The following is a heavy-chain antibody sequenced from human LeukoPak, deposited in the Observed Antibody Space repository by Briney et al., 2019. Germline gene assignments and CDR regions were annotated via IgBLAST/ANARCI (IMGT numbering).Heavy chain of an antibody. CDR2: MSPNSGNT. V-gene: IGHV1-8*01. Sequence: ASVKVSCKASGYTFTSYDINWVRQATGQGPEWMGWMSPNSGNTGYAQKFQGRVTMTRSTSMSTAYIELSSLRSEDTAVYYCARGPPNWGYDYWGQGTLVTVSS. CDR3: ARGPPNWGYDY. D-gene: IGHD7-27*01. CDR1: GYTFTSYD. J-gene: IGHJ4*02.